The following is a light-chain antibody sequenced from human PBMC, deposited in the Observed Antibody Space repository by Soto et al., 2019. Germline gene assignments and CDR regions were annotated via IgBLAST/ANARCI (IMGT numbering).Light chain of an antibody. Sequence: QSALTQPASVSGSPGQSITISCTGTSSDVGGYNYVAWYQQHPGKAPKLIIFEVSNRPSGVSVRFSGSKSGNTASLTISGLQPEDEADYYCSSYTSTSTRVFGGGTQLTVL. CDR1: SSDVGGYNY. CDR2: EVS. CDR3: SSYTSTSTRV. J-gene: IGLJ2*01. V-gene: IGLV2-14*01.